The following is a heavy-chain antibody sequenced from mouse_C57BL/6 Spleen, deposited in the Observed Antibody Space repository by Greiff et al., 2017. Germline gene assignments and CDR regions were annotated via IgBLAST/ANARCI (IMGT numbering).Heavy chain of an antibody. CDR3: ACHYDYGGRQAMDF. J-gene: IGHJ4*01. D-gene: IGHD2-4*01. V-gene: IGHV2-2*01. CDR2: IWSGGST. CDR1: GFSLPSYG. Sequence: VKLMESGPGLVQPSQSLSITCTVSGFSLPSYGVHWVRQSPGKGLEWLGVIWSGGSTDYNAAFISSLSISKDISKAQVFFKMNMLQAEDTAISYCACHYDYGGRQAMDFWGKGTSVTVSS.